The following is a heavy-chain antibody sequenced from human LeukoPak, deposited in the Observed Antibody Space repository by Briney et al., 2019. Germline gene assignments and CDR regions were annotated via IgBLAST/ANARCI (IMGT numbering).Heavy chain of an antibody. D-gene: IGHD3-10*01. J-gene: IGHJ4*02. CDR3: ARVYYGSGTFDY. CDR1: GGSIISGDYY. Sequence: PSETLSLTCTVSGGSIISGDYYWSWIRQPPGKGLEWIGYIYYSGSTYYNPSLKSRVTISVDTSKNQFSLKLSSVTAADTAVYYCARVYYGSGTFDYWGQGTLVTVSS. CDR2: IYYSGST. V-gene: IGHV4-30-4*01.